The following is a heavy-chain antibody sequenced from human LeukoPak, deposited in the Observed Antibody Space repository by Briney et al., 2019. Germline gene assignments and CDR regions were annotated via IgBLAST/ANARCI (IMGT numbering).Heavy chain of an antibody. CDR1: GFTFSTHV. Sequence: GGSLRLSCVGSGFTFSTHVMSWVRQAPGKGLEWVSAISGSGGSTYYADSVKGRFTISRDNSKNTLYLQMNSLRAEDTAVYYCAKNGGSMTTVVTSIGYWGQGTLVTVSS. J-gene: IGHJ4*02. CDR2: ISGSGGST. D-gene: IGHD4-17*01. V-gene: IGHV3-23*01. CDR3: AKNGGSMTTVVTSIGY.